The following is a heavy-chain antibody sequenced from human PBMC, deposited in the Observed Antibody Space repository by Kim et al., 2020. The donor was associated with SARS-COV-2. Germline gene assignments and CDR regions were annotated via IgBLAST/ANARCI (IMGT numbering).Heavy chain of an antibody. V-gene: IGHV1-58*01. Sequence: YAQEFQERVTITRDMSTSTAYMELSSLRSEDTAVYYCAAGPGGSIAVAGWWGQGTLVTVSS. CDR3: AAGPGGSIAVAGW. D-gene: IGHD6-19*01. J-gene: IGHJ4*02.